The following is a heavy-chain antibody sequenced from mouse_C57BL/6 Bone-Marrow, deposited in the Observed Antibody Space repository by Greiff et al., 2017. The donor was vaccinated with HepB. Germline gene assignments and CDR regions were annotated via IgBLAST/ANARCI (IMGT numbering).Heavy chain of an antibody. V-gene: IGHV7-4*01. Sequence: EVQRVESGGGLVQPGASLRLSCAASGFTFTDYYMSWVRQPPGKAPEWLALIRNKANGYTTEYTASVKGRFTISRDNSQNILYLQMNTLRAEDSATYYCVKAIYYGNYGAMDYWGQGTSVTVSS. CDR3: VKAIYYGNYGAMDY. CDR2: IRNKANGYTT. D-gene: IGHD2-1*01. J-gene: IGHJ4*01. CDR1: GFTFTDYY.